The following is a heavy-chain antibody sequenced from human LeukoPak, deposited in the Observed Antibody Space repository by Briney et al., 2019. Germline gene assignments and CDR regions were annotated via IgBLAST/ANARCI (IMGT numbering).Heavy chain of an antibody. CDR2: IRYDGSNK. J-gene: IGHJ4*02. CDR3: AKASIAVAGIGSDY. D-gene: IGHD6-19*01. V-gene: IGHV3-30*02. Sequence: PGGSLRLSCAASGFTFSSYGMHWVRQAPGKGLEWVAFIRYDGSNKYYADSVKGRFTISRDNSKNTLYLQMNSLRAEDTAVYYCAKASIAVAGIGSDYWGQGTLVTVSS. CDR1: GFTFSSYG.